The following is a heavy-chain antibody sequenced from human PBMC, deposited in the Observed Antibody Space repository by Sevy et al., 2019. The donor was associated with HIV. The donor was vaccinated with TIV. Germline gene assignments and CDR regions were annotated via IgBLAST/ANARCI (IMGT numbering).Heavy chain of an antibody. J-gene: IGHJ4*02. V-gene: IGHV3-7*01. CDR1: GFTFSIYW. CDR2: IKEDGSAE. D-gene: IGHD1-26*01. Sequence: GGSLRLSCAASGFTFSIYWMTWVRQAPGKGLEWVANIKEDGSAEYYVDSVKGGFTISRDNAKNSFFLQLNSLRVEDTATYYWARDSPGYGAYDYLGQGTLVTVSS. CDR3: ARDSPGYGAYDY.